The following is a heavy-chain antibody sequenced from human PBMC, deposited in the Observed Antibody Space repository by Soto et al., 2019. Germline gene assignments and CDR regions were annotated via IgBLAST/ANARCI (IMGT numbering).Heavy chain of an antibody. CDR1: GYTFTSYG. V-gene: IGHV1-18*01. D-gene: IGHD6-13*01. Sequence: QVQLVQSGAEVKKPGASVKVSFKASGYTFTSYGISWVRQAPGQGLEWMGWISAYNGNTNYAQKLRGRVTMTTDTSASTANRELRSLRADNTAVYYCARDIGQQLVAYWGQGTLVTVSS. CDR3: ARDIGQQLVAY. J-gene: IGHJ4*02. CDR2: ISAYNGNT.